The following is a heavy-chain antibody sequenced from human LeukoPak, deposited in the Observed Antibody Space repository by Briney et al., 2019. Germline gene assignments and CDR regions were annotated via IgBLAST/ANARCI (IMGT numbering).Heavy chain of an antibody. CDR1: GGSISSGSSDYY. V-gene: IGHV4-39*01. CDR2: ISDSGRT. D-gene: IGHD3-10*01. CDR3: ARQFGSGLWYFDL. Sequence: PSETLSLTCTVSGGSISSGSSDYYWGWIRQPPGKGLDWMGSISDSGRTYYNPSLKSRVTVSVDTSKNQSSLNLSSVTAADTAVYYCARQFGSGLWYFDLWGRGTLSLSPQ. J-gene: IGHJ2*01.